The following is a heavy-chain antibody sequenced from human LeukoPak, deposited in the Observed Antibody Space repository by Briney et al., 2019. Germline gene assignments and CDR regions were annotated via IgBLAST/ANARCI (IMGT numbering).Heavy chain of an antibody. CDR2: ISAYNGNT. J-gene: IGHJ5*02. CDR3: ARCYYGSGSYYVP. D-gene: IGHD3-10*01. CDR1: GYTFTGYY. V-gene: IGHV1-18*04. Sequence: ASVKVSCKASGYTFTGYYMHWVRQAPGQGLEWMGWISAYNGNTNYAQKLQGRVTMTTDTSTSTAYMELRSLRSDDTAVYYCARCYYGSGSYYVPWGQGTLVTVSS.